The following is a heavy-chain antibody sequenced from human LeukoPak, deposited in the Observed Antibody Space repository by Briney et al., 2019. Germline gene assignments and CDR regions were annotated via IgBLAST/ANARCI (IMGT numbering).Heavy chain of an antibody. CDR3: ARDGYGDYGNY. V-gene: IGHV3-33*01. D-gene: IGHD4-17*01. CDR1: GFTFSSYG. CDR2: IWYDGSNK. J-gene: IGHJ4*02. Sequence: GGSLRLSCAASGFTFSSYGMHRVRQAPGKGLEWVAVIWYDGSNKYYADSVKGRFTISRDNSKNTLYLQMNSLRAEDTAVYYCARDGYGDYGNYWGQGTLVTVSS.